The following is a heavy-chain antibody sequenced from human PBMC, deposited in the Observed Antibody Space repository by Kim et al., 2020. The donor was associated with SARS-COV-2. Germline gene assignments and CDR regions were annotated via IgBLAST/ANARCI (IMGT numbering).Heavy chain of an antibody. V-gene: IGHV4-39*01. CDR3: AIIGDYLDFWSGYYLITMDV. D-gene: IGHD3-3*02. J-gene: IGHJ6*02. CDR2: IYYNGST. Sequence: SETLSLTCTVSGGSISSSSYYWGWIRQPPGKGLEWIGTIYYNGSTYYNPSLKSRFTISVDTSENQFSLKLSSVTASDTAVYYCAIIGDYLDFWSGYYLITMDVWGQGTTVTVSS. CDR1: GGSISSSSYY.